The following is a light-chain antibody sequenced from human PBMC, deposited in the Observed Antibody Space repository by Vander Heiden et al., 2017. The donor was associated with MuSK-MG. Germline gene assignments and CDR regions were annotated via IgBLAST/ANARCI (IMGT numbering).Light chain of an antibody. J-gene: IGLJ2*01. CDR3: RSYTITRTGV. V-gene: IGLV2-14*01. CDR1: RSDVGGNNY. CDR2: DVS. Sequence: QSALTQPASVSGSPGQSITISCTGTRSDVGGNNYVSWYQQNPGKAPKLVVYDVSNRPSGVANRFSGSKSGNTASLTISGLQAEDEADYYCRSYTITRTGVFGGGTRLTVL.